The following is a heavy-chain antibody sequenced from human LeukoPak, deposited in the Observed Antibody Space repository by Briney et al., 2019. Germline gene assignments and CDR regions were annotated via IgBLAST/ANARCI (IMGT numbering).Heavy chain of an antibody. V-gene: IGHV4-59*01. Sequence: SETLSLTRTVSGGSISSYYWSWIRQPPGKGLEWIGYIYYSSTNYNPSLKSRVTLSVDTSKNQFSLNLSSVTAAGTAVYYCARGFWSGYSYYFDYWGHGTLVTVSS. CDR2: IYYSST. D-gene: IGHD3-3*01. J-gene: IGHJ4*01. CDR3: ARGFWSGYSYYFDY. CDR1: GGSISSYY.